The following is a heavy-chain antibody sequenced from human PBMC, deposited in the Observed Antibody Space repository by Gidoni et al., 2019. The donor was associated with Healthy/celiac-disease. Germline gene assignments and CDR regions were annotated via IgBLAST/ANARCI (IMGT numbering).Heavy chain of an antibody. Sequence: QVQLQASGPGLVKPSETLSLTGTVAGGSISSYYWSWLRQPPGNGLEWIGYIYYSGSTNYNPSLKSRVTISVDTSKNQFSLKLSSVTAADTAVYYCARSGSYARNFDYWGQGTLVTVSS. CDR1: GGSISSYY. V-gene: IGHV4-59*08. D-gene: IGHD1-26*01. CDR3: ARSGSYARNFDY. CDR2: IYYSGST. J-gene: IGHJ4*02.